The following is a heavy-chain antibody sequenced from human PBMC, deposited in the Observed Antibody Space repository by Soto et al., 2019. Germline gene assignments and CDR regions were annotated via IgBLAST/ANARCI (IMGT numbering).Heavy chain of an antibody. CDR2: ISSRGSTV. Sequence: GGSLRLSCAASGFTFITYEMNWVRQAPGKGLEWVSYISSRGSTVYYADSVKGRFTISRDNAKNSLYLQMNSLRAEDTAVYYCAGVGASGYWGQGTLVTVSS. J-gene: IGHJ4*02. CDR1: GFTFITYE. CDR3: AGVGASGY. V-gene: IGHV3-48*03. D-gene: IGHD1-26*01.